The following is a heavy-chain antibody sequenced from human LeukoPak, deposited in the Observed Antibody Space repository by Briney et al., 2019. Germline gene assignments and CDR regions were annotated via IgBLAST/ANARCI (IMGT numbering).Heavy chain of an antibody. CDR3: ASRGTYDFWSGYSDY. J-gene: IGHJ4*02. CDR2: IYYSGST. D-gene: IGHD3-3*01. V-gene: IGHV4-39*01. Sequence: PSETLSLTCTVSGGSISSSSYYWGWIRQPPGQGLEWIGSIYYSGSTYYNPSLKSRVTISVDTSKNQFSLKLSSVTAADTAVYYCASRGTYDFWSGYSDYWGQGTLVTVSS. CDR1: GGSISSSSYY.